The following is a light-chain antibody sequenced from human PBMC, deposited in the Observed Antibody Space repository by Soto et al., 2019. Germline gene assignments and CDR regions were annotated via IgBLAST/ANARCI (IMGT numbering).Light chain of an antibody. V-gene: IGLV2-8*01. CDR2: EVS. CDR3: SSYVGSSNCVV. J-gene: IGLJ2*01. CDR1: SSDVGGYNY. Sequence: QSALTQPPSASGSPGQSVTISCTGTSSDVGGYNYVSWYQQHPGKAPKVMIYEVSKRPSGVPDRFSGSKSGNTASLTVSGLQAEDEAEYYCSSYVGSSNCVVFGGGTKVTVL.